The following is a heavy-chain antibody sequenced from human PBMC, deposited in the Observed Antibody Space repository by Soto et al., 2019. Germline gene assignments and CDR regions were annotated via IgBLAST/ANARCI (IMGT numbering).Heavy chain of an antibody. Sequence: TSETLSLTCAVYGGSFSGYYWSWIRQPPGKGLEWIGEINHSGSTNYNPSLKSRVTISVDTSKNQFSLKLSSVTAADTAVYYCAGGGYYYGSGSYPPRGYYYYYMDVWGKGTTVTVPS. CDR2: INHSGST. CDR1: GGSFSGYY. V-gene: IGHV4-34*01. J-gene: IGHJ6*03. CDR3: AGGGYYYGSGSYPPRGYYYYYMDV. D-gene: IGHD3-10*01.